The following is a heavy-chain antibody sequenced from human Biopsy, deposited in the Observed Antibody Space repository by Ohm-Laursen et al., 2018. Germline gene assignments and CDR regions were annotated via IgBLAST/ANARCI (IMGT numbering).Heavy chain of an antibody. CDR3: ARDKDSNGGGTLDY. CDR1: GYTFTSFY. Sequence: GASVKVSCKTSGYTFTSFYMHWVRQAPGQGLEWVGIINPHGGRTRYAQKFQGRVRMATDTSTTTVYMDLSSLTSADTAVYYCARDKDSNGGGTLDYWGQGALLTVSS. CDR2: INPHGGRT. J-gene: IGHJ4*02. D-gene: IGHD3-16*01. V-gene: IGHV1-46*01.